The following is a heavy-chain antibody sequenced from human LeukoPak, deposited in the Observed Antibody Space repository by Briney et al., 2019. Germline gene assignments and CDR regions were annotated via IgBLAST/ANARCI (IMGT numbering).Heavy chain of an antibody. CDR1: GFTFSSYW. CDR2: INTDGSST. CDR3: ARVSSSWYPGGYYYYGMDV. V-gene: IGHV3-74*01. D-gene: IGHD6-13*01. J-gene: IGHJ6*02. Sequence: GSLRLSCAASGFTFSSYWMHWVRQAPGKGLVWVSRINTDGSSTSYADSVKGRFTISRDNAKNTLYLQMNSLRAEDTAVYYCARVSSSWYPGGYYYYGMDVWGQGTAVTVSS.